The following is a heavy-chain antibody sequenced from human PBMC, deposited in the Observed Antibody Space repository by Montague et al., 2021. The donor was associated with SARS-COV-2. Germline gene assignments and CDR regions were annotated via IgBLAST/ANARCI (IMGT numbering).Heavy chain of an antibody. CDR2: IYYSGST. V-gene: IGHV4-39*01. J-gene: IGHJ4*02. D-gene: IGHD5-12*01. CDR3: ARHGWGWLRLLRPFDY. CDR1: GGSISSSTYY. Sequence: SETLSLTCTVSGGSISSSTYYWGWIRQPPGKGLEWIGSIYYSGSTYYNPSLKSRVTISVDTSKNQFFLKLSSVTAADTAVYYCARHGWGWLRLLRPFDYWGQGTLV.